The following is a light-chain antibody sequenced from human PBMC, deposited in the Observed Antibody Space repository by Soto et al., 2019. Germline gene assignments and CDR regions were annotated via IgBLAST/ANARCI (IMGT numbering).Light chain of an antibody. CDR1: RSDIGDSNF. CDR2: EVN. CDR3: ASFRSGTILV. V-gene: IGLV2-14*01. J-gene: IGLJ1*01. Sequence: QSVLTQPASVSGSAGQSVTISCTGPRSDIGDSNFISWYQHSPGKAPRLLIYEVNNRPSGVSRRFSGSKAGNTASLTISGLLDDDEADYFCASFRSGTILVFGSGTKVNVL.